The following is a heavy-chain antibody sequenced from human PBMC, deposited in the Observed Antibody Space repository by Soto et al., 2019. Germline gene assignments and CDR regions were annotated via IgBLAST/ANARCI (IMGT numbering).Heavy chain of an antibody. CDR1: GFIFDDHA. Sequence: GGSLRLSCTASGFIFDDHAMSWVRQAPGRGLEWVGFIRSKAYGGTTEYAASVAGRFTISRDDSRSVAYLQMNSLKTEDTAVYYCARDHMFAFDSWGQGTLVTVSS. D-gene: IGHD3-10*02. CDR3: ARDHMFAFDS. V-gene: IGHV3-49*04. J-gene: IGHJ4*02. CDR2: IRSKAYGGTT.